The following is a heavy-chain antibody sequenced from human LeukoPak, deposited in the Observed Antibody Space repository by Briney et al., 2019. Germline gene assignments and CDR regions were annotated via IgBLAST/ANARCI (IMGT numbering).Heavy chain of an antibody. V-gene: IGHV3-48*01. CDR1: GFTFSSYS. J-gene: IGHJ4*02. D-gene: IGHD6-19*01. Sequence: GGSLRLSCAASGFTFSSYSMNWVRQAPGKGLEWVSYISSSSSTIYYADSVKGRFTISRDNSKNTLYLQMNSLRAEDTAVYYCASYSSGWPYFDYWGQGTLVTVSS. CDR2: ISSSSSTI. CDR3: ASYSSGWPYFDY.